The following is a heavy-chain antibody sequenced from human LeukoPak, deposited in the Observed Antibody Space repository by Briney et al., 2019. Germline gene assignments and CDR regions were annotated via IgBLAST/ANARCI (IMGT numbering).Heavy chain of an antibody. D-gene: IGHD3-22*01. CDR3: ARDQYYDSSGYYLDAFDV. CDR2: IYAGNGNT. Sequence: ASVKVSCKASGYIFSGSAMHWVRQAPGQRLEWMGWIYAGNGNTKYSQKFQDRVTITRDTSASTAYMELSSLRSEATAVYYCARDQYYDSSGYYLDAFDVWGQGTMVTVSS. J-gene: IGHJ3*01. V-gene: IGHV1-3*01. CDR1: GYIFSGSA.